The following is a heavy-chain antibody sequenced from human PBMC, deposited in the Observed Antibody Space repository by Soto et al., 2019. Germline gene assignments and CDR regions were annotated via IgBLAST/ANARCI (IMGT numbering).Heavy chain of an antibody. V-gene: IGHV1-46*03. Sequence: ASVKVSCKASGYTFTSYYMHWVRQAPGQGLEWMGIINPSGGSTSYAQKFQGSVTMTRDTSTSTVYMELSSLRSEDTAVYYCARCPTYYYGSGSYDAFDIWGQGTMVTVSS. D-gene: IGHD3-10*01. CDR2: INPSGGST. CDR3: ARCPTYYYGSGSYDAFDI. CDR1: GYTFTSYY. J-gene: IGHJ3*02.